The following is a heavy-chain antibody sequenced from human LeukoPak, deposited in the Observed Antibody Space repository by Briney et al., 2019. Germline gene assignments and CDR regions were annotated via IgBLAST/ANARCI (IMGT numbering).Heavy chain of an antibody. CDR2: ISYDGSNK. CDR3: AKDVTTTVTYNDY. D-gene: IGHD4-17*01. CDR1: GFTFSSYA. J-gene: IGHJ4*02. V-gene: IGHV3-30-3*01. Sequence: GGSLRLSCAASGFTFSSYAMHWVRQAPGKGLEWVAVISYDGSNKYYADSVKGRFTISRDNSKNTLYLQMNSLRAEDTAVYYCAKDVTTTVTYNDYWGQGTLVTVSS.